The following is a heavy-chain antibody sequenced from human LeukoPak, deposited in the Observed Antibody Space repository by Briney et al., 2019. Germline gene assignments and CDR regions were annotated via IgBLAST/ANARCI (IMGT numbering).Heavy chain of an antibody. CDR3: AREGLLVQRTRYMDV. V-gene: IGHV4-34*01. D-gene: IGHD6-6*01. Sequence: SETLSLTCAVYGGSFSGYYWSWIRQPPGKGLEWIGEINHSGSTNYNPSLKRRVTVSVDTSKNQFSLKLSSVTAADTAVYYCAREGLLVQRTRYMDVWGKGTTVNVSS. J-gene: IGHJ6*03. CDR2: INHSGST. CDR1: GGSFSGYY.